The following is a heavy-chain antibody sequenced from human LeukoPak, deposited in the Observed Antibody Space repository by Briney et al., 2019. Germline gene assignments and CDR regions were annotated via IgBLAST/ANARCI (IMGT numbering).Heavy chain of an antibody. CDR2: IRYDGSNK. D-gene: IGHD2-2*02. CDR3: AKSGLVVPAAIEYYMDV. V-gene: IGHV3-30*02. Sequence: GGSLRLSCATSGFTFSSYGMHWVRQAPGKGLEWVAFIRYDGSNKYYADSVKGRFTISRDNSKNTLYLQMNSLRAEDTAVYYCAKSGLVVPAAIEYYMDVWGKGTTVTVSS. CDR1: GFTFSSYG. J-gene: IGHJ6*03.